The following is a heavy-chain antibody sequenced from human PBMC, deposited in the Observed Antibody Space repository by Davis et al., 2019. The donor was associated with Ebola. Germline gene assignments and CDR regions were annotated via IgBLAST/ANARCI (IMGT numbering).Heavy chain of an antibody. J-gene: IGHJ2*01. CDR1: GFTFSSYG. Sequence: PGGSLRLSCAASGFTFSSYGMHWVRQAPGKGLEWVAVIWYDGSNKYYADSVKGRFTISRDNSKNTLYLQMNSLRAEDTAVYYCAREFQPVEMATMLYYWYFDLWGRGTLVTVSS. V-gene: IGHV3-30*19. D-gene: IGHD5-24*01. CDR2: IWYDGSNK. CDR3: AREFQPVEMATMLYYWYFDL.